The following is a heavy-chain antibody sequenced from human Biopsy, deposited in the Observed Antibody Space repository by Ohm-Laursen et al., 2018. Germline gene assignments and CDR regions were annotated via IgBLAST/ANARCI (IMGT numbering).Heavy chain of an antibody. CDR1: GVSISSYF. CDR3: ASYSHHYYDFDY. D-gene: IGHD3-16*01. Sequence: GTLSLTCTVSGVSISSYFWSWVRQPPGKGLEWIGYISYSGSTKYNPSLKSPVTISVDTSKNQFSLKLSSVTAADTAVYYCASYSHHYYDFDYWGQGTLVTVSS. V-gene: IGHV4-59*01. CDR2: ISYSGST. J-gene: IGHJ4*02.